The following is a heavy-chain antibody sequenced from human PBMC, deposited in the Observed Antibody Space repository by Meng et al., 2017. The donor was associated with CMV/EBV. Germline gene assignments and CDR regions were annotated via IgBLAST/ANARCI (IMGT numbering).Heavy chain of an antibody. CDR2: ISSRSSYI. CDR3: ARDDKSGITGTSTGGMDV. V-gene: IGHV3-21*01. D-gene: IGHD1-20*01. J-gene: IGHJ6*02. Sequence: GGSLRLSCAASGFTFSSYSMNWVRQAPGKGLEWVSSISSRSSYIYYADSVKGRFTISRDNAKNSLYLQMNSLRAEDTAVYYCARDDKSGITGTSTGGMDVWGQGTTVTVSS. CDR1: GFTFSSYS.